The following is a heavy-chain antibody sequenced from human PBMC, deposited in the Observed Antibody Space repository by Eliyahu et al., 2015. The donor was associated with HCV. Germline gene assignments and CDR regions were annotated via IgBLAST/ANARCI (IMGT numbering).Heavy chain of an antibody. CDR3: AGERNIGAQEGLDV. Sequence: QVQLQESGPGLVTPSETLSLTCTVSGDSINSHYWSWIRRPPGKALEWIGYIYFSGSTNYNPSLKSRVTISMDTSENKFSLHLSSVTAADTAMYYCAGERNIGAQEGLDVWGQGTTVTVSS. D-gene: IGHD6-13*01. CDR2: IYFSGST. J-gene: IGHJ6*02. V-gene: IGHV4-59*11. CDR1: GDSINSHY.